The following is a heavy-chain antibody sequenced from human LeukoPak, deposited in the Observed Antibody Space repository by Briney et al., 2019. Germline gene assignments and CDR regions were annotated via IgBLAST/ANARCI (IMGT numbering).Heavy chain of an antibody. J-gene: IGHJ6*02. V-gene: IGHV3-48*03. Sequence: GGSRRLSCAASGLTFSSFEMNWVRQAPGKGLDWVSYISSSGSTIYYADSVKGRFTISRDNAKNSLYLQMNSLRAEDTAVYYCARDLPISGGPGMDVWGQGTTVTVSS. CDR3: ARDLPISGGPGMDV. D-gene: IGHD1-26*01. CDR2: ISSSGSTI. CDR1: GLTFSSFE.